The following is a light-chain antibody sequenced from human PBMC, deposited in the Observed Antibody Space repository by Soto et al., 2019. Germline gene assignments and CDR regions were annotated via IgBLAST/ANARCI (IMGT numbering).Light chain of an antibody. Sequence: EIVLKQSPDTLSLSPGERATLSCRASQSVRSNYLAWYQQKPGQAPRFLIYDASSRATGIPDRFSGSGSGTDFTLTISRREPEDFALYYCQQYGSTPLTFGGGTKVDIK. CDR2: DAS. J-gene: IGKJ4*01. CDR1: QSVRSNY. CDR3: QQYGSTPLT. V-gene: IGKV3-20*01.